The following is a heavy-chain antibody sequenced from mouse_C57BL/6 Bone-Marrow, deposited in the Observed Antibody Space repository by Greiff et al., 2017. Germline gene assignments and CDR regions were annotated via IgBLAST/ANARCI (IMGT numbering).Heavy chain of an antibody. CDR2: IDPANGNT. Sequence: VQLQQSVAELVRPGASVKLSCTASGFNIKNTYMHWVKQRPEQGLEWIGRIDPANGNTKYDPKFQGKATITADTSSNTAYLQLSSLTSEDTAIYYCARDYDGSSPHWWFDVWGTGTTVTVSS. J-gene: IGHJ1*03. D-gene: IGHD1-1*01. CDR1: GFNIKNTY. V-gene: IGHV14-3*01. CDR3: ARDYDGSSPHWWFDV.